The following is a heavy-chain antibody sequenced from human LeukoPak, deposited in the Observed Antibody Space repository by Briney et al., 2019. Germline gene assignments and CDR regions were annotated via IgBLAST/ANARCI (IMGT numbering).Heavy chain of an antibody. CDR2: INPNSGGT. CDR3: ARNAVYSSSWYHPLDY. Sequence: ASVKVSCKASGYTYTGYYMHWVRQAPGQALEWMGRINPNSGGTNYAQKFQGRVTMTRDTSISTAYMELSRLRSDDTAVYYCARNAVYSSSWYHPLDYWGQGTLVTVSS. V-gene: IGHV1-2*06. J-gene: IGHJ4*02. CDR1: GYTYTGYY. D-gene: IGHD6-13*01.